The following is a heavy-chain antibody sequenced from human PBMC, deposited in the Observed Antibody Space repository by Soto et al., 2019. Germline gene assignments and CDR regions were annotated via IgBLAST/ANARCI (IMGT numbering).Heavy chain of an antibody. CDR2: ISYDGSNK. D-gene: IGHD3-3*01. CDR3: ARETNDFWSGPPLYGMDV. Sequence: GGSLRLSCAASGFTFSSYAMHWVRQSPGKGLEWVAVISYDGSNKYYADSVKGRFTISRDNSKNTLYLQMNSLRAEDTAVYYCARETNDFWSGPPLYGMDVWGQGTTVTVSS. J-gene: IGHJ6*02. CDR1: GFTFSSYA. V-gene: IGHV3-30-3*01.